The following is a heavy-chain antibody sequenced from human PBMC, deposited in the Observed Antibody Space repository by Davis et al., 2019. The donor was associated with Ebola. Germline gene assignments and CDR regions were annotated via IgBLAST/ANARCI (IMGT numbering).Heavy chain of an antibody. D-gene: IGHD4-17*01. V-gene: IGHV3-23*01. J-gene: IGHJ4*02. CDR3: AAATVTTVYFDY. CDR2: ISGSGGST. CDR1: GFTVSSNY. Sequence: GESLKISCAASGFTVSSNYMSWVRQAPGKGLEWVSVISGSGGSTYYADSVKGRFTISRDNSKNTLYLQMNSLRAEDTAVYYCAAATVTTVYFDYWGQGTLVTVSS.